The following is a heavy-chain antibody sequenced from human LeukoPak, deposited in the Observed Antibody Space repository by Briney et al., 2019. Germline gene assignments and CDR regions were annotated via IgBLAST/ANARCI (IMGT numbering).Heavy chain of an antibody. CDR1: GFTLRNQG. CDR2: IRSSGGTT. CDR3: ARDPYSYDTSGPKPFDY. D-gene: IGHD3-3*01. J-gene: IGHJ4*02. Sequence: GSLRLSFEASGFTLRNQGMSWVRQAPGKGLEFLSAIRSSGGTTDYADSVKGRFTISRDNAKNSLFLQMNSLRDEGTAVYYCARDPYSYDTSGPKPFDYWGQGTLVTVSS. V-gene: IGHV3-23*01.